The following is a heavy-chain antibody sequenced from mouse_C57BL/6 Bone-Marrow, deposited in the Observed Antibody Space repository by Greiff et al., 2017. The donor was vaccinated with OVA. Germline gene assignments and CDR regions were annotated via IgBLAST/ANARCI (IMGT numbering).Heavy chain of an antibody. CDR1: GFPFSSYG. Sequence: EVKLMESGGALVKPGGSLKLSCAASGFPFSSYGMSWVRQTPDKRLEWVATISSGGSYTYYPASVKGRFTISRDNSKNTLYLQMSSLKSEDTAMYYCARDGYSWFAYWGQGTLVTVSA. J-gene: IGHJ3*01. D-gene: IGHD2-3*01. CDR2: ISSGGSYT. CDR3: ARDGYSWFAY. V-gene: IGHV5-6*01.